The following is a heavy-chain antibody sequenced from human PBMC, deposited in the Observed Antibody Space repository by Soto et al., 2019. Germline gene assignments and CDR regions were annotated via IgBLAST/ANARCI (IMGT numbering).Heavy chain of an antibody. D-gene: IGHD3-22*01. J-gene: IGHJ2*01. Sequence: QVQLVESGGGVVQPGRSLRLSCAASGFTFSSYAMHWVRQAPGKGLEWVALISNDGSNKYYADSVKGRFTISRDNSKNTLYLQMNSLRAEDTAVYYCAREQNSSGYYEDWYFDLWGRGTLVTVSS. CDR3: AREQNSSGYYEDWYFDL. CDR1: GFTFSSYA. CDR2: ISNDGSNK. V-gene: IGHV3-30*04.